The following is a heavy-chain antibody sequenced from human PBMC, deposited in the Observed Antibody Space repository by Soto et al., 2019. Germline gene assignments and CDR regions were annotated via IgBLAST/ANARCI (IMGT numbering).Heavy chain of an antibody. Sequence: EVQLVESGGGLVQPGGSLRLSCVDSGFTFSHYSMNWVRQAPGKGLEWVSYISSSSRNIYYAHSVKGRFTIFRDNAKNSLYLQMNSLRAEDTAVYYCARGVPGTYAVDVWGQGTRVTVSS. V-gene: IGHV3-48*01. CDR2: ISSSSRNI. D-gene: IGHD1-26*01. CDR1: GFTFSHYS. CDR3: ARGVPGTYAVDV. J-gene: IGHJ6*02.